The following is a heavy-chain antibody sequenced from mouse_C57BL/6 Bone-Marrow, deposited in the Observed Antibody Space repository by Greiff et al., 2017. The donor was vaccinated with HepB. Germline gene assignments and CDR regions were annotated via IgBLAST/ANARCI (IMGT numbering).Heavy chain of an antibody. CDR3: ARGVATDYYAKDE. Sequence: QVQLQQPGTELVKPGASVKLSCKASGYTFTSYWMHWVKQRPGQGLEWIGNINPSNGGTNYNEQFKSKATLTVDKSSSTAYMQLSSLTSEDSAVYDCARGVATDYYAKDEWGQGSTGTV. D-gene: IGHD1-1*02. J-gene: IGHJ4*01. V-gene: IGHV1-53*01. CDR1: GYTFTSYW. CDR2: INPSNGGT.